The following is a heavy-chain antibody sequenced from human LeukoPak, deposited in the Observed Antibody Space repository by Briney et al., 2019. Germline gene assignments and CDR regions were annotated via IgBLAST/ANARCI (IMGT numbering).Heavy chain of an antibody. V-gene: IGHV3-7*01. Sequence: GGSLRLSCAASGFTFNNYWMSWVRQAPGKGLEWVANIKQDGSEKYYVDSVKGRFTISRDNAKNSLYLQMNSLRAEDTAVYYCASVAVAVNDAFDIWGQGTMVTVSS. CDR3: ASVAVAVNDAFDI. D-gene: IGHD6-19*01. J-gene: IGHJ3*02. CDR1: GFTFNNYW. CDR2: IKQDGSEK.